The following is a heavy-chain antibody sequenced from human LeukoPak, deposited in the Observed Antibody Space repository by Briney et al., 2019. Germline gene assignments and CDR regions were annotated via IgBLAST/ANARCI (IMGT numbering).Heavy chain of an antibody. J-gene: IGHJ4*02. CDR2: ISSSSSYT. CDR1: GFTFSDYY. D-gene: IGHD6-19*01. CDR3: ARDLAVAGNY. V-gene: IGHV3-11*06. Sequence: GGSLRLSCAASGFTFSDYYMSWIRQAPGKGLEWVLYISSSSSYTNYADSVKGRFTISRDNAKNSLYLQMNSLRAEDTAVYYCARDLAVAGNYWGQGTLVTVSS.